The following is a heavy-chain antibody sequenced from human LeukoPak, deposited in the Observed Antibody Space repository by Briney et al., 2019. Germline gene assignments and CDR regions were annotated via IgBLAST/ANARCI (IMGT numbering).Heavy chain of an antibody. D-gene: IGHD1-14*01. V-gene: IGHV3-53*01. CDR1: GFTVSNNY. Sequence: PGGSLRLSCTASGFTVSNNYMSWVRQAPGKGLEWVSISYSDTNTNYADSVKGRFTISRDTSQNTLSLQMDSLRAEDTAVYYCVRKNRDFNAAFDIWDQGTVVTVSA. J-gene: IGHJ3*02. CDR2: SYSDTNT. CDR3: VRKNRDFNAAFDI.